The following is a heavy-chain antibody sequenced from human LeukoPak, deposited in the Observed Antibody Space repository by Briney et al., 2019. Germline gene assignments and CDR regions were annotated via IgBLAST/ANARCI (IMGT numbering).Heavy chain of an antibody. CDR3: ANFEPGIAATGYV. CDR1: AFTFSSYG. J-gene: IGHJ6*04. CDR2: IRYDDK. V-gene: IGHV3-30*02. Sequence: GGSLRLSCAASAFTFSSYGMHWVRQAPGKGLEGVAFIRYDDKYYADSVKGRFTISRDNSKNTLYLQMNSLRVEETAVYYCANFEPGIAATGYVWGKGTTVTISS. D-gene: IGHD6-13*01.